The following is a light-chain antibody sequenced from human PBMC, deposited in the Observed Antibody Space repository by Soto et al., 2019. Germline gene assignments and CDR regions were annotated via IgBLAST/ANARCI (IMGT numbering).Light chain of an antibody. Sequence: EIVLTQSPGTLSLSPGERATLSCRASQSVTSTYLAWFQQKAGQAPRLLIYGASRRATGIPDRFSGSGSGTDFTLTISRLEPGDFAVYYCQHYGSSRIFTFGPGTKVDIK. CDR3: QHYGSSRIFT. CDR2: GAS. V-gene: IGKV3-20*01. CDR1: QSVTSTY. J-gene: IGKJ3*01.